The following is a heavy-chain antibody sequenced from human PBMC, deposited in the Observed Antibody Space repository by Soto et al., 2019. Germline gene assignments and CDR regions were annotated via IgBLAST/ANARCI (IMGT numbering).Heavy chain of an antibody. Sequence: GGSLRLSCAASGFIFNSYSMNWVRQAPGKGLEWVSSISSSSRYIYYADSVKDRFTISRDNAKNSLYLQMNSLRAEDTAVYYCARGYCSSSSCYPHYFDYCGQGTLVTVSS. CDR1: GFIFNSYS. J-gene: IGHJ4*02. D-gene: IGHD2-2*01. CDR2: ISSSSRYI. V-gene: IGHV3-21*01. CDR3: ARGYCSSSSCYPHYFDY.